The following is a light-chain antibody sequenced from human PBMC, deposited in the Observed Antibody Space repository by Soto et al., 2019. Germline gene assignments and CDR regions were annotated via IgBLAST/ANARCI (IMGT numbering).Light chain of an antibody. CDR2: AAS. Sequence: AIRMTQSPSSLSASTGDRVTITCRASQGISSYLAWYQQKPGKAPKLLIYAASTLQSGVPSRFSGSGSGTDFTLTISCLQSEDFATYYCQQSHSDPGFGPGTKVDIK. V-gene: IGKV1-8*01. CDR1: QGISSY. J-gene: IGKJ3*01. CDR3: QQSHSDPG.